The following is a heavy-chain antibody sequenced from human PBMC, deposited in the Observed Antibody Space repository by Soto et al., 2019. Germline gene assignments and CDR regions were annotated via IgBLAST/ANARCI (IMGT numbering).Heavy chain of an antibody. D-gene: IGHD5-12*01. CDR3: ARGRPRKYTGYAFR. V-gene: IGHV4-59*01. J-gene: IGHJ4*02. CDR2: KYYSGSI. Sequence: SETLSLTCSVSGGSISSYSWSWIRQPPGKGLEWIGYKYYSGSINYNPSLKSRVTISVDTSKNQFSLKLSSVTAADTAVYYCARGRPRKYTGYAFRWGQGTLDNVSS. CDR1: GGSISSYS.